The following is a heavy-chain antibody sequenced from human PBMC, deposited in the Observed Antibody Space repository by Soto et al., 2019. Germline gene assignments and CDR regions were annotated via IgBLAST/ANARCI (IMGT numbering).Heavy chain of an antibody. Sequence: GSLRLSCAASGFTFSSYSMNWVRQAPGKGLEWVSYISSSSSTIYYADSVKGRFTISRDNAKNSLYLQMNSLRAEDTAVYYCARSQLELRDDAFDIWGQGTMVTV. V-gene: IGHV3-48*01. CDR1: GFTFSSYS. CDR3: ARSQLELRDDAFDI. D-gene: IGHD1-7*01. CDR2: ISSSSSTI. J-gene: IGHJ3*02.